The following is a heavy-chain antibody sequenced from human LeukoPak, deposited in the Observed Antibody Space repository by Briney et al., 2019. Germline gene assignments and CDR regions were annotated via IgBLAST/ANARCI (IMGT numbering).Heavy chain of an antibody. CDR3: ATADPRYYYGSGSSLFDY. Sequence: ASVKVSCKVSGYTLTELSMHWVRQAPGKGLGWMGGFDPEDGETIYAQKFQGRVTMTEDTSTDTAYMELSSLRSEDTAVYYCATADPRYYYGSGSSLFDYWGQGTLVTVSS. CDR1: GYTLTELS. V-gene: IGHV1-24*01. D-gene: IGHD3-10*01. J-gene: IGHJ4*02. CDR2: FDPEDGET.